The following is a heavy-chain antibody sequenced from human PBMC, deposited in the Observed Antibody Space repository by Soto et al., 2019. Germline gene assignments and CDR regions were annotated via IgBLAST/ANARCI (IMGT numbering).Heavy chain of an antibody. V-gene: IGHV3-NL1*01. CDR2: INPSGTIT. D-gene: IGHD3-10*01. CDR3: AKDSGRGSADYYFDY. J-gene: IGHJ4*02. Sequence: VRQAQGQGLEWVSAINPSGTITYYAESVKGRLTISRDNSKNTVYLEMNSLRPEDTAVYFCAKDSGRGSADYYFDYWGRGT.